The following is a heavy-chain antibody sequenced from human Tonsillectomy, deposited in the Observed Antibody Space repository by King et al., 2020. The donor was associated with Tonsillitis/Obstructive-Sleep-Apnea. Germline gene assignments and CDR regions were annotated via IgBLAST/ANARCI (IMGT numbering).Heavy chain of an antibody. Sequence: VQLQQWGAGLLKPSETLSRTCAVYGGSFSGYYWSWIRQPPGKGLEWIGEINHSGSTNYNPSLKSRFTISVDTSKNQFSLRLSSVTAADTAVYYCARVVPAALGVYCYYMDVWGKGTTVTVSS. CDR3: ARVVPAALGVYCYYMDV. J-gene: IGHJ6*03. V-gene: IGHV4-34*01. CDR2: INHSGST. CDR1: GGSFSGYY. D-gene: IGHD2-2*01.